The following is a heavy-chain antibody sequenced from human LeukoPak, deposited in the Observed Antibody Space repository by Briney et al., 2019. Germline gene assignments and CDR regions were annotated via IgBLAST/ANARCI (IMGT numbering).Heavy chain of an antibody. Sequence: GGSLRLSCAASGFTFSSYWMSWVRQAPGKGLEWVANIKQDGSEKYYVDSVKGRFTISRDNAKNSLYLQMNSLRAEDTAVYYCARYYYDFWSGYYDYFDYWGQGTLVTVSS. CDR2: IKQDGSEK. CDR1: GFTFSSYW. D-gene: IGHD3-3*01. J-gene: IGHJ4*02. CDR3: ARYYYDFWSGYYDYFDY. V-gene: IGHV3-7*01.